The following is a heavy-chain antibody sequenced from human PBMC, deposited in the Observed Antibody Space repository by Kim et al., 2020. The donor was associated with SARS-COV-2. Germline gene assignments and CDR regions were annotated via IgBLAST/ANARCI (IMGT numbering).Heavy chain of an antibody. J-gene: IGHJ5*02. D-gene: IGHD6-19*01. CDR3: ARDPNSSGWYRLNNWFDP. Sequence: ASVKVSCKASGYTFTSYAMHWVRQAPGQRLEWMGWINAGNGNTKYSQKFQGRVTITRDTSASTAYMELSSLRSEDTAVYYCARDPNSSGWYRLNNWFDPWGQGTLVTVSS. V-gene: IGHV1-3*01. CDR2: INAGNGNT. CDR1: GYTFTSYA.